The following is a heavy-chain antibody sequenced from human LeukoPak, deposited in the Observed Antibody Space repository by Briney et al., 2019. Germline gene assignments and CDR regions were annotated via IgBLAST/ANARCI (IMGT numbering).Heavy chain of an antibody. CDR1: GFTVSSNY. CDR3: ARGGSSWPFDY. V-gene: IGHV3-66*01. CDR2: IYSGGST. J-gene: IGHJ4*02. Sequence: GGSLRLSCAASGFTVSSNYMSWVRQAPGKGPEWVSVIYSGGSTYYADSVKGRFTISRDNSKNTLYLQMNSPRAEDTAVYYCARGGSSWPFDYWGREPWSPSPQ. D-gene: IGHD6-13*01.